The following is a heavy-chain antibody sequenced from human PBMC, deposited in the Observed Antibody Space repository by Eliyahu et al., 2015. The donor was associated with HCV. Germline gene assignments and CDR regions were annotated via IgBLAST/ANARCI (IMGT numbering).Heavy chain of an antibody. CDR3: ARAGGKSLVVVIGQNYYYGMDV. CDR2: INHSGST. V-gene: IGHV4-34*01. Sequence: QVQLQQWGAGLLKPSETLSLTCAVYGGSFSXYYWXWIRQPPGKXLEWXGEINHSGSTNYNPSLKSRVTISVDTSKNQFSLKLSSVTAADTAVYYCARAGGKSLVVVIGQNYYYGMDVWGQGTTVTVSS. J-gene: IGHJ6*02. D-gene: IGHD3-22*01. CDR1: GGSFSXYY.